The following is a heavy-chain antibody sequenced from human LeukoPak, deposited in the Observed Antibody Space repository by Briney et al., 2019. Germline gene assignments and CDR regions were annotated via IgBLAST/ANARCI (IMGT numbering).Heavy chain of an antibody. J-gene: IGHJ4*02. V-gene: IGHV4-61*09. CDR3: ARGGLDFDY. CDR2: IYTSGST. Sequence: SETLSLTCTVSGGSISRPTYYWSWIRQAAGKGLEWIGHIYTSGSTNYNPSLKSRVTISVDTSKNQFSLKLSSVTAADTAVYYCARGGLDFDYWGQGTLVTVSS. CDR1: GGSISRPTYY. D-gene: IGHD1-26*01.